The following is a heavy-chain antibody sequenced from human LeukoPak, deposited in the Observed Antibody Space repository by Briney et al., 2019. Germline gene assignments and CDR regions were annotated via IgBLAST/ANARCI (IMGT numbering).Heavy chain of an antibody. CDR1: GGSISSGGYY. CDR2: IYYSGST. CDR3: ARSGSSYYFDY. D-gene: IGHD1-26*01. J-gene: IGHJ4*02. V-gene: IGHV4-31*03. Sequence: KPSQTLSLTCTVSGGSISSGGYYWSWIRQHPGKGLEWIGYIYYSGSTYYNPSLKSRVTISVDTSKNQLSLKLSSVTAADTAVYYCARSGSSYYFDYWGQGTLVTVSS.